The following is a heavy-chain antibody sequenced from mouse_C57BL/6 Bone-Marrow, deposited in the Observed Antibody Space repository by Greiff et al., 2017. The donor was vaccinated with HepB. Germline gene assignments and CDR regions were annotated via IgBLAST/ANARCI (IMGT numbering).Heavy chain of an antibody. CDR2: IDPANGNT. D-gene: IGHD1-1*01. CDR1: GFNIKNTY. J-gene: IGHJ4*01. V-gene: IGHV14-3*01. Sequence: VHVKQSVAELVRPGASVKLSCTASGFNIKNTYMHWVKQRPEQGLEWIGRIDPANGNTKYAPKFQGKATITADTSSNTAYLQLSSLTSEDTAIYYCARNYYGSSQYYYAMDYWGQGTSVTVSS. CDR3: ARNYYGSSQYYYAMDY.